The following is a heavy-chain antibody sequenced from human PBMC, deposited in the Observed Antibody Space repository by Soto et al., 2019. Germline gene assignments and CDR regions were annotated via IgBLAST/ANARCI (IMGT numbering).Heavy chain of an antibody. CDR1: GGTFSDFA. D-gene: IGHD3-3*01. CDR2: IVPRFGSP. Sequence: QVQLVQSGAEMRKPGSSLRVSCKASGGTFSDFAFSWVRQAPGQGLEWMGGIVPRFGSPNYAQKFGGRVTINPDKSTSPVFLEVSSLRFDHTAVFFFARDRIQVRFGQYSFHGMDVWGQGTTITVSS. J-gene: IGHJ6*02. V-gene: IGHV1-69*06. CDR3: ARDRIQVRFGQYSFHGMDV.